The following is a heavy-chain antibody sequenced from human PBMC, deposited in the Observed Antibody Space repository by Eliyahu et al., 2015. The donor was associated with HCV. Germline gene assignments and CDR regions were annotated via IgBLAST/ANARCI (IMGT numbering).Heavy chain of an antibody. CDR1: XYSFTSYX. CDR3: ARPPNGVYYYDSSGSDY. D-gene: IGHD3-22*01. J-gene: IGHJ4*02. Sequence: XVQLVQSGAEVKKPGESLRISCKGXXYSFTSYXISWVRQMPGKGLEWMGRIDPSDSYTNYSPSFQGHVTISADKSISTAYLQWSSLKASDTAMYYCARPPNGVYYYDSSGSDYWGQGTLVTVSS. V-gene: IGHV5-10-1*03. CDR2: IDPSDSYT.